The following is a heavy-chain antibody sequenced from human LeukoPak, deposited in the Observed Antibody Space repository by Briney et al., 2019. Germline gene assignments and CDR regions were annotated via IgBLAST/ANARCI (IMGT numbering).Heavy chain of an antibody. CDR1: GDSVSSNSAA. CDR2: TYRRSKWSN. D-gene: IGHD2-2*01. Sequence: SQTLSLTCAISGDSVSSNSAAWNWIRQSPSRVLEWLGRTYRRSKWSNDYAPSVKSRIIINPDTSKKQFSLQLNSVTPEDTAVYYCARLHCTTSCYVDYWGQGTLVTVSS. CDR3: ARLHCTTSCYVDY. J-gene: IGHJ4*02. V-gene: IGHV6-1*01.